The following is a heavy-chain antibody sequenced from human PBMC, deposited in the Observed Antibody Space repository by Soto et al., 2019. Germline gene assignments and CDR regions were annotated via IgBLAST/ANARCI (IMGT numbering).Heavy chain of an antibody. CDR3: ARRPPRMDGYAFDI. J-gene: IGHJ3*02. D-gene: IGHD2-8*01. CDR2: IYYSGST. V-gene: IGHV4-59*08. Sequence: SETLSLTCTVSGGSISSYYLSWIRQPPGKGLEWIGYIYYSGSTNYNPSLKSRVTISVDTSKNQFSLKLSSVTATDTAVYYCARRPPRMDGYAFDIWGQGTMVTVSS. CDR1: GGSISSYY.